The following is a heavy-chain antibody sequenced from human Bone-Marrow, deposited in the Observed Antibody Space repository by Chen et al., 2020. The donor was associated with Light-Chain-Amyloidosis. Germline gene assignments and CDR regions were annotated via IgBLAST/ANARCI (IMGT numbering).Heavy chain of an antibody. D-gene: IGHD3-22*01. J-gene: IGHJ4*02. CDR1: GFSFSDYY. V-gene: IGHV3-11*01. CDR2: ISSTGVTM. CDR3: ARGGYDSSGYYGYYFDF. Sequence: QVQVVESGGGLVKPGGSLRLSCAVSGFSFSDYYMTWIRQAPGKGLEWVAYISSTGVTMYHAASLKGRFTISRDNAKNSLYLQMNTLRAEDTAVYYCARGGYDSSGYYGYYFDFWGQGTLVNVST.